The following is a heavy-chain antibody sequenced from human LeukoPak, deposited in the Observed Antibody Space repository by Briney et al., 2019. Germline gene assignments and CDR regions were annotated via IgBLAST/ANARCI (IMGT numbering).Heavy chain of an antibody. V-gene: IGHV1-18*01. CDR1: GYTFATYG. D-gene: IGHD2-21*01. CDR2: ISAYNGHR. CDR3: ARDQGGGNCDF. J-gene: IGHJ4*02. Sequence: ASVKVSCKASGYTFATYGFSWVRQAPGQGLEWMGWISAYNGHRTYAQNFQGRVSMTTDSSTNTAYMELTSLRPDDTAVYYCARDQGGGNCDFWGQGSLVTVSS.